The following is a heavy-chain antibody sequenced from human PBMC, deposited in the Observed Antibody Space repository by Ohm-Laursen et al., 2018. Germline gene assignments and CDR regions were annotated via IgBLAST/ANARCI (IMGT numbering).Heavy chain of an antibody. CDR3: ARETYYYDSSGYQKEAFDI. D-gene: IGHD3-22*01. CDR1: GYTFTSYY. CDR2: INPSGGST. J-gene: IGHJ3*02. V-gene: IGHV1-46*01. Sequence: GASVKVSCKASGYTFTSYYMHWVRQAPGQGLEWMGIINPSGGSTSYAQKFQGRVTMTRDTSTSTVYMELSSLRSEDTAVYYCARETYYYDSSGYQKEAFDIWGQGTMVTVSS.